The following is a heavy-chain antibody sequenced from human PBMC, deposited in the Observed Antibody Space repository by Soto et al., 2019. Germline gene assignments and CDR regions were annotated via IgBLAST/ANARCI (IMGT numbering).Heavy chain of an antibody. V-gene: IGHV4-59*01. J-gene: IGHJ5*02. Sequence: SETLSLTCTVSGGSISSYYWGWIRQPPGKGLEWIGYIYYSGSTNYNPSLKSRVTISVDTSKNQFSLKLSSVTAADTAVYYCARGPLARIGLERRRVVNWFDPWGQGTLVTVSS. D-gene: IGHD1-1*01. CDR1: GGSISSYY. CDR3: ARGPLARIGLERRRVVNWFDP. CDR2: IYYSGST.